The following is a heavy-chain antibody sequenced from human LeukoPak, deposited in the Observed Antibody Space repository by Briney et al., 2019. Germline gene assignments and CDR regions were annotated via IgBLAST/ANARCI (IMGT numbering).Heavy chain of an antibody. CDR2: ISYSGST. V-gene: IGHV4-59*02. Sequence: PSETLSLTCTVSGGSGSSDSWSWIRQPPGQGLEWIGYISYSGSTSYNPSLKSRVTISVDPSKSQLSLKLRSVTAVDTAVYYCARRTRSSSYTYGDAYYYYYMDVWGKGTTVIVS. CDR3: ARRTRSSSYTYGDAYYYYYMDV. CDR1: GGSGSSDS. J-gene: IGHJ6*03. D-gene: IGHD5-18*01.